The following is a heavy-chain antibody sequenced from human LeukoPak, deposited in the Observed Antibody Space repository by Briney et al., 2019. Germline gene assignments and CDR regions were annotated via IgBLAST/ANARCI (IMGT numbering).Heavy chain of an antibody. CDR1: GGSFSGYY. CDR3: ARLWGSTANN. V-gene: IGHV4-34*01. CDR2: INHSGST. J-gene: IGHJ4*02. D-gene: IGHD3-16*01. Sequence: SETLSLTCAVYGGSFSGYYWSWIRQPPGKGLEWIGEINHSGSTNYNPSLKSRVTISVDTSKNQFSLKLSSVTAADTAVYYCARLWGSTANNWGQGTLVTVSS.